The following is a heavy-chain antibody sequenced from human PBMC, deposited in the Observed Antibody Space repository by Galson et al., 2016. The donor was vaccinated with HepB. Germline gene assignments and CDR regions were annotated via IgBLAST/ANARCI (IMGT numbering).Heavy chain of an antibody. CDR2: IIPTLATA. CDR1: GGSFNRHA. Sequence: SVKVSCKASGGSFNRHAITWVRQAPGQGLEWMGGIIPTLATANHAQRFQGRVAVTADESTSTVYMQLSSLTSEDTAGNYCATIGPNVLTSFHGAFHVWGQGTVVTVSS. D-gene: IGHD3-9*01. CDR3: ATIGPNVLTSFHGAFHV. V-gene: IGHV1-69*13. J-gene: IGHJ3*01.